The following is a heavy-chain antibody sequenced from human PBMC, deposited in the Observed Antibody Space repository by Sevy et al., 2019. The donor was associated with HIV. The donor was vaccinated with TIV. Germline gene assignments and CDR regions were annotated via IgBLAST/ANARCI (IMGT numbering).Heavy chain of an antibody. J-gene: IGHJ4*02. V-gene: IGHV3-23*01. D-gene: IGHD2-8*01. Sequence: GGSLRLSCAASGFTFSKYSMSWVRQPPGKGLEWVSTLSFGCGEINYADSVKGRFTIFRDNSKSSVYLQMNNLRPEDTVVYYCAREGCTKPHDYWGQGTLVTVSS. CDR2: LSFGCGEI. CDR1: GFTFSKYS. CDR3: AREGCTKPHDY.